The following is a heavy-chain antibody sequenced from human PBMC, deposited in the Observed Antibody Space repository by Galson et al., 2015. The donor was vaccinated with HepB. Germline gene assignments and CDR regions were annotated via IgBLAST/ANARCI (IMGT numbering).Heavy chain of an antibody. V-gene: IGHV3-7*01. Sequence: SLRLSCAASGFTFSAYWMIWVRQAPGKGLEWVANMNQDGSGKYYVDSVKGRFTISRDNAKTSLYLQMNSLRVEDTAVYYCARGAGRTSDFWGQGTQVTVSS. J-gene: IGHJ4*02. CDR2: MNQDGSGK. D-gene: IGHD1-26*01. CDR3: ARGAGRTSDF. CDR1: GFTFSAYW.